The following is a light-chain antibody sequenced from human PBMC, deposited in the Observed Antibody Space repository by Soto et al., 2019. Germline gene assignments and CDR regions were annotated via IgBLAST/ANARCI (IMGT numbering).Light chain of an antibody. CDR1: SGHSTYA. Sequence: QSVLTQSPSASASLGASVKLTCTLSSGHSTYAIAWHQQQPEKGPRYLMKLNSDGSHNKGDGIPDRFSGSSSGAERYLTISRLQSEDEADYYCQTWGTGIRVFGTGTKLTVL. CDR3: QTWGTGIRV. J-gene: IGLJ1*01. CDR2: LNSDGSH. V-gene: IGLV4-69*01.